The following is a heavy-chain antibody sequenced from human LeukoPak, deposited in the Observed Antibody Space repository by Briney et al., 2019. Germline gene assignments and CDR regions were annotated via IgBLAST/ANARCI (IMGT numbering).Heavy chain of an antibody. D-gene: IGHD3-10*01. CDR1: GFTYSSYS. Sequence: TGGSLRLSCAASGFTYSSYSMHWVRQAPGKGLEWVSRINGDGRSTSYADSVKGRFTISRDNAKNTLYLQMNSLRAEDTAVYYCARGILRTYGLESWGQGTLVTVSS. V-gene: IGHV3-74*01. CDR3: ARGILRTYGLES. J-gene: IGHJ5*02. CDR2: INGDGRST.